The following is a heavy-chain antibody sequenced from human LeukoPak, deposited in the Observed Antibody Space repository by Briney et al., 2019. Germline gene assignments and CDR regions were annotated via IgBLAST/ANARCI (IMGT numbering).Heavy chain of an antibody. CDR3: AKDSGAYFDY. CDR2: ISGAGGST. Sequence: PGGSLRLSCAASGFTFSSHAMSWVRQAPGKGLEWVSIISGAGGSTYYADFVKGRFTISRDNSKNTLYLQMNSLRAEDTAVYYCAKDSGAYFDYWGQRTLVTVSS. D-gene: IGHD1-26*01. V-gene: IGHV3-23*01. CDR1: GFTFSSHA. J-gene: IGHJ4*02.